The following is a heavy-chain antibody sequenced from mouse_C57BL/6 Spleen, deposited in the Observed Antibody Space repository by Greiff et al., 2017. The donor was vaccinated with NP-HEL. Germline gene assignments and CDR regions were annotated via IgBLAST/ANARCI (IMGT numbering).Heavy chain of an antibody. D-gene: IGHD2-3*01. CDR1: GFTFSDYY. V-gene: IGHV5-16*01. Sequence: EVKLMESEGGLVQPGSSMKLSCTASGFTFSDYYMAWVRQVPEKGLEWVANINYDGSSTYYLDSLKSRFIISRDNAKNILYLQMSSLKSEDTATYYCARGIYDGYYGYAMDYWGQGTSVTVSS. J-gene: IGHJ4*01. CDR2: INYDGSST. CDR3: ARGIYDGYYGYAMDY.